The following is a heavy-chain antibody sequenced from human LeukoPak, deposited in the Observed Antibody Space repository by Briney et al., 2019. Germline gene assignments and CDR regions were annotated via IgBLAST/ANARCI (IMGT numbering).Heavy chain of an antibody. V-gene: IGHV1-2*02. CDR1: GYTFTGYF. CDR3: ARGPNYYDSSGPYYFDY. Sequence: ASVKVSCKASGYTFTGYFIHWVRQAPGQGLEWMGWINPNSGGTNYAQKFQGRVTMTRNTSISTAYMELSSLRSEDTAVYYCARGPNYYDSSGPYYFDYWGQGTLVTVSS. D-gene: IGHD3-22*01. J-gene: IGHJ4*02. CDR2: INPNSGGT.